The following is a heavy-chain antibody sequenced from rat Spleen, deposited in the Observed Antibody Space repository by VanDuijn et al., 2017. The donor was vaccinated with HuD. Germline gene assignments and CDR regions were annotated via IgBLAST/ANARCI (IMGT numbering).Heavy chain of an antibody. J-gene: IGHJ2*01. CDR2: ISKTGDST. CDR1: GFTLNNHW. V-gene: IGHV5-31*01. Sequence: EVQLVESGGGLVQPGRSLKLACVASGFTLNNHWMTWIRQAPGKGLEWVASISKTGDSTYHADSVRGRFTISRDTAKSTLYLQMDSLRSEDTATYYCARRHYGYTDYFDYWGQGVMVTVSS. CDR3: ARRHYGYTDYFDY. D-gene: IGHD1-6*01.